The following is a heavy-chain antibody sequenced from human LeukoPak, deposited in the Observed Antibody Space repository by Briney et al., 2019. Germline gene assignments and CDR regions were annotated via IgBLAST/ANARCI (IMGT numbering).Heavy chain of an antibody. CDR1: GYSFTSYW. J-gene: IGHJ1*01. Sequence: GEALKISFKGSGYSFTSYWIGWGRPMPGKGLGWMGIIYPGDSDTRYSPSFQGQVTISADKSISTAYLQWSSLKASDTAMYYCARLTMVRGVAESYFQHWGQGTLVTVSS. V-gene: IGHV5-51*01. D-gene: IGHD3-10*01. CDR3: ARLTMVRGVAESYFQH. CDR2: IYPGDSDT.